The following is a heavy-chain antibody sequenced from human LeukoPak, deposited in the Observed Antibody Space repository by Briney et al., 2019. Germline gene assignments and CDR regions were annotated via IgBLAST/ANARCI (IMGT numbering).Heavy chain of an antibody. CDR3: AREDYGSGSYPTY. Sequence: GSLRLSCAASGFTFSSYWMSWIRQPAGKGLEWIGRIYTSGSTNYNPSLKSRVTMSVDTSKNQFSLKLSSVTAADTAVYYCAREDYGSGSYPTYWGQGTLVTVSS. V-gene: IGHV4-4*07. J-gene: IGHJ4*02. CDR2: IYTSGST. CDR1: GFTFSSYW. D-gene: IGHD3-10*01.